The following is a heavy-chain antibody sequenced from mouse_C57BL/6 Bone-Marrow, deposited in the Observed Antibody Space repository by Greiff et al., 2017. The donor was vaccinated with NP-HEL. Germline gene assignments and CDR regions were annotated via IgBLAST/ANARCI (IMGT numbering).Heavy chain of an antibody. D-gene: IGHD6-1*01. V-gene: IGHV1-54*01. CDR3: AKGGLQAWFAY. CDR2: INPGSGGT. J-gene: IGHJ3*01. Sequence: QVHVKQSGAELVRPGTSVKVSCKASGYAFTNYLIEWVKQRPGQGLEWIGVINPGSGGTNYNEKFKGKATLTADKSSSTAYMQLSSLTSEDSAVYFCAKGGLQAWFAYWGQGTLVTVSA. CDR1: GYAFTNYL.